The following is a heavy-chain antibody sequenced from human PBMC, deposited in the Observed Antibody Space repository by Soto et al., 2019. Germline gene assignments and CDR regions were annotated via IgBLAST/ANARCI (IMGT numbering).Heavy chain of an antibody. CDR1: GFTFGDYG. Sequence: EVQLAESGGGLVQPGRSLRLSCVASGFTFGDYGMHWVRQAPGRGPEWVSGISWNSGNIGYAETVKGRFTISRDNAKNSLYLQMNSLRAEDTALYYCVKDGLTSVFGLVHDGSDIWGHGTMVTVSS. V-gene: IGHV3-9*01. D-gene: IGHD3-3*01. CDR3: VKDGLTSVFGLVHDGSDI. CDR2: ISWNSGNI. J-gene: IGHJ3*02.